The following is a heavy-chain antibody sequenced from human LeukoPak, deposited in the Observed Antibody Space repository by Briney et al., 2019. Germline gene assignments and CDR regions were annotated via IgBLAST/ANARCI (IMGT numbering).Heavy chain of an antibody. D-gene: IGHD3-3*01. CDR1: GFTFSSYV. J-gene: IGHJ4*02. V-gene: IGHV3-7*01. CDR3: ARDQSGYYDY. Sequence: PGGSLRLSCAASGFTFSSYVMSWVRQAPGKGLEWVANIKQDGSEKYYVDSVKGRFTISRDNAKNSLYLQMNSLRAEDTAVYYCARDQSGYYDYWGQGTLVTVSS. CDR2: IKQDGSEK.